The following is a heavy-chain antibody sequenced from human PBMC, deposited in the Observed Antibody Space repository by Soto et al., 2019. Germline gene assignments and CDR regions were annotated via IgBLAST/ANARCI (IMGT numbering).Heavy chain of an antibody. CDR3: VRGCGGGLFEH. J-gene: IGHJ4*02. CDR1: GFPFTDYY. V-gene: IGHV3-11*06. Sequence: QVHLVVSGGGLVKPGGSLRLSCATSGFPFTDYYMTWIRQAPGKGLEWLSHISPKSTFRNYADSVKGRFTISRDNTESSLFLQMNSLGVDDTAVYSCVRGCGGGLFEHWGQGVLVTVSS. CDR2: ISPKSTFR. D-gene: IGHD2-21*01.